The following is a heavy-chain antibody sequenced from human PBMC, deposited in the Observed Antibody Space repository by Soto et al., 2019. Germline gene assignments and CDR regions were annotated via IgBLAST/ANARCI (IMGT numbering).Heavy chain of an antibody. V-gene: IGHV3-7*03. D-gene: IGHD3-10*01. CDR1: GFTVSGYC. CDR3: ARDRGPRSGSLRGLGLLEP. CDR2: IKQDGSEE. J-gene: IGHJ5*02. Sequence: PGWALRLSCAASGFTVSGYCMTWVRQAPGKGLEWVANIKQDGSEEYNVDSVKRRFTISRDNAKNSVYLQMNSLRAEDTAVYYCARDRGPRSGSLRGLGLLEPWGQGTLVTVSS.